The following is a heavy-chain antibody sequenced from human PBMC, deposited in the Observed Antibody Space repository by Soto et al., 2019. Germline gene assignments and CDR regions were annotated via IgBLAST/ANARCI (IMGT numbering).Heavy chain of an antibody. V-gene: IGHV3-11*01. J-gene: IGHJ4*02. CDR3: ARQAARNYFEF. D-gene: IGHD6-6*01. CDR1: GFTFSDYY. CDR2: IDSRGRTI. Sequence: QVQLVESGGALVKPGGSLRLSCAASGFTFSDYYMSWIRQAPGKGLEWVSYIDSRGRTISYADSVKGRFTISRDDAKNSLYLQMSSLRAEDTAVYYCARQAARNYFEFWGQGTLVTVSS.